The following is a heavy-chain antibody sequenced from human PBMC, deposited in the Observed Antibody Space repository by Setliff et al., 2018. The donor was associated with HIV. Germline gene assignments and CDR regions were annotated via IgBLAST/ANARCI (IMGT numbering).Heavy chain of an antibody. D-gene: IGHD5-18*01. Sequence: SETLSLTCSVSGGSITSYHWSWIRQSPGKGLEWIGYIYKSGTTNYKSSLKSRVTISADPSKNQFSLKVTSVTAADTAVYYCGRLSETAMASFDSWGQGTLVTSP. CDR3: GRLSETAMASFDS. CDR2: IYKSGTT. V-gene: IGHV4-4*08. J-gene: IGHJ4*02. CDR1: GGSITSYH.